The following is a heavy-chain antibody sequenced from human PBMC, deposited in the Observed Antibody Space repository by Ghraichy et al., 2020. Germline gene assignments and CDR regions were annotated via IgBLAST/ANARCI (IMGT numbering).Heavy chain of an antibody. Sequence: LRLSCTVSGGSLISGTHYWSWIRQHPGKGLEWIGYISHSGSTHDNPSLMGRVTISVETSKNQFSLNLSSVTAADTAVYYCARTSFVRAFDIWGQGTLVTVSS. D-gene: IGHD2/OR15-2a*01. V-gene: IGHV4-31*03. CDR2: ISHSGST. CDR1: GGSLISGTHY. CDR3: ARTSFVRAFDI. J-gene: IGHJ3*02.